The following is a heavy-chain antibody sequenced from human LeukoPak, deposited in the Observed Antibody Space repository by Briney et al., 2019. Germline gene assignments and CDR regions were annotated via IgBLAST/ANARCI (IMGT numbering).Heavy chain of an antibody. V-gene: IGHV3-23*01. Sequence: AGGSLRLSCAASGFTFSSYAMSWVRQAPGKGLEWVSAISGSGGSTYYADSVKGRFTISRDNSRNTLYLQMNSLRAEDTAVYYCARNKYYYDSSGYPDYWGQGTLVTVSS. J-gene: IGHJ4*02. CDR3: ARNKYYYDSSGYPDY. CDR2: ISGSGGST. D-gene: IGHD3-22*01. CDR1: GFTFSSYA.